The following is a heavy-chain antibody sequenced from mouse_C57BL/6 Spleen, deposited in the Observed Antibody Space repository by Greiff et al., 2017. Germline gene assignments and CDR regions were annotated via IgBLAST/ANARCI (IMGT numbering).Heavy chain of an antibody. CDR2: INPNNGGT. J-gene: IGHJ3*01. Sequence: EVQLQQSGPELVKPGASVTIPCKASGYTFTDYNMDWVKQSHGKSLEWIGDINPNNGGTIYNQKFKGKATLTVDKSSSTAYMELRSLTSEDTAVYYCARGNAGTLFAYWGQGTLVTVSA. CDR3: ARGNAGTLFAY. D-gene: IGHD4-1*01. V-gene: IGHV1-18*01. CDR1: GYTFTDYN.